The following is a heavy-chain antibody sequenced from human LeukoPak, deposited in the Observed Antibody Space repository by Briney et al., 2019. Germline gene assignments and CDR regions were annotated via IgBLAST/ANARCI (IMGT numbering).Heavy chain of an antibody. CDR3: ARGYCSGGSCSDYHYYYMDV. J-gene: IGHJ6*03. D-gene: IGHD2-15*01. CDR1: GFTFSSYS. CDR2: ISSSSSYI. V-gene: IGHV3-21*01. Sequence: SGGSLRLSCAAPGFTFSSYSMNWVRQAPGKGLEWVSSISSSSSYIYYADSVKGRFTISRDNAKNSLYLQMNSLRAEDTAVYYCARGYCSGGSCSDYHYYYMDVWGKGTTVTVSS.